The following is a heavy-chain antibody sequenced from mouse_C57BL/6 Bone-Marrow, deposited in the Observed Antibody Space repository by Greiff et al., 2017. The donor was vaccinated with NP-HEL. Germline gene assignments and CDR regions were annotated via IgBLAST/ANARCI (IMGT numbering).Heavy chain of an antibody. CDR3: ARGGGGYAMDY. Sequence: VQLKESGPGLVKPSQSLSLTCSVTGYSITSGYYWNWIRQFPGNKLEWMGSISYDGSNNYNPSLKNRISITRDTSKNQFFLKLNSVTTEDTATYYWARGGGGYAMDYWGQGTSVTVSS. V-gene: IGHV3-6*01. J-gene: IGHJ4*01. CDR1: GYSITSGYY. CDR2: ISYDGSN.